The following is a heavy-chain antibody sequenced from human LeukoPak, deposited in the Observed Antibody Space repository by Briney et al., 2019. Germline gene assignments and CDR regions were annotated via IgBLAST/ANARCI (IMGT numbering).Heavy chain of an antibody. D-gene: IGHD3-22*01. J-gene: IGHJ3*02. Sequence: SETLSLTCTVSGYSISSGYYWGWIRQPPGEGLEWIGSIYHSGSTNYNPSLKSRVTISVDTSKNQFSLKLSSVTAADTAVYYCAKSNGYGLIDIWGQGTMVTVPS. V-gene: IGHV4-38-2*02. CDR1: GYSISSGYY. CDR2: IYHSGST. CDR3: AKSNGYGLIDI.